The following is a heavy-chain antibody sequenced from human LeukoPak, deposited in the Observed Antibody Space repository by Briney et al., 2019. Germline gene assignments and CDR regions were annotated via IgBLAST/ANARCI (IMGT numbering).Heavy chain of an antibody. J-gene: IGHJ4*02. D-gene: IGHD3-22*01. CDR3: ARGPDSSGYHFDY. V-gene: IGHV4-59*01. CDR1: GGSISSYY. Sequence: SETLSLTCTVSGGSISSYYWSWIRQPPGKGLGWIGYIYYSGSTNYNPSLKSRVTISVDTSKNQFSLRLTSVTAADTAVYYCARGPDSSGYHFDYWGQGTLVTVSS. CDR2: IYYSGST.